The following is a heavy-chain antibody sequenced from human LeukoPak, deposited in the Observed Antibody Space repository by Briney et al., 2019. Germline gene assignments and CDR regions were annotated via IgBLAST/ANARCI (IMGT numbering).Heavy chain of an antibody. Sequence: PGGSLRLSCAAPGFTVSSNYMSWVRQAPGKGLEWVSVIYSGGSTYYADSVKGRFTISRDNSKNTLYLQMNSLRAEDTAVYYCAYSSSSVHYYYGMDVWGQGTTVTVSS. CDR1: GFTVSSNY. CDR3: AYSSSSVHYYYGMDV. J-gene: IGHJ6*02. D-gene: IGHD6-6*01. CDR2: IYSGGST. V-gene: IGHV3-66*01.